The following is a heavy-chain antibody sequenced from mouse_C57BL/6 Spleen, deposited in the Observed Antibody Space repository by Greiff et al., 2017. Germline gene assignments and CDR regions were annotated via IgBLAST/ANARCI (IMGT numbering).Heavy chain of an antibody. V-gene: IGHV1-81*01. CDR3: AREVYDYDEWYAY. Sequence: QVQLQQSGAELARPGASVKLSCKASGYTFTSYGISWVKQRAGQGLEWIGEIYPRSGNTYYNEKFKGKATLTGDKSSSTAYMELRSLTSEDSAVYCCAREVYDYDEWYAYWGQGTLVTVSA. CDR2: IYPRSGNT. CDR1: GYTFTSYG. D-gene: IGHD2-4*01. J-gene: IGHJ3*01.